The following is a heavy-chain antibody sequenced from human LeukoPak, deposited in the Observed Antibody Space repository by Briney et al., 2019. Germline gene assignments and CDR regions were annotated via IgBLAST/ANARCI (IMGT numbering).Heavy chain of an antibody. V-gene: IGHV4-39*07. Sequence: SETLSLTCTVSGGSISSHYWGWIRQPPGKGLEWIGSIYYSGSTYYNPSLKSRVTISVDTSKNQFSLKLSSVTAADTAVYYCARGWRYYDFWSGYFDPWGQGTLVTVSS. D-gene: IGHD3-3*01. CDR3: ARGWRYYDFWSGYFDP. J-gene: IGHJ5*02. CDR1: GGSISSHY. CDR2: IYYSGST.